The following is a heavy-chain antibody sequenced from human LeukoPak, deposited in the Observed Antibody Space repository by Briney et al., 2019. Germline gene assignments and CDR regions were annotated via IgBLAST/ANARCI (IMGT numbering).Heavy chain of an antibody. D-gene: IGHD2-2*02. CDR1: GFTFSSYA. J-gene: IGHJ6*03. CDR2: LSYDGSNK. Sequence: GGSLRLSCAASGFTFSSYAMHWVRQAPGKGLEWVAVLSYDGSNKFYADSVKDRFTISRDNSKTTLYLQMNSLRAEDTAVYYCAKGYCTSTSCYRYYYYYMDAWGKGTTVTVSS. V-gene: IGHV3-30*01. CDR3: AKGYCTSTSCYRYYYYYMDA.